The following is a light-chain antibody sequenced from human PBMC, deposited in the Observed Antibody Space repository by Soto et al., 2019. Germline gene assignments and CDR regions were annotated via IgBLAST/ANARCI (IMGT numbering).Light chain of an antibody. CDR1: TSNFGTKS. Sequence: QSVLTQPPSASGTPGQRVTISCSGATSNFGTKSVNWYQHLPGAAPRLLIYNSDQRPSGVPDRFSGSKSGTSASLAISGLQSADEGDYFCASWDDTLHGPLFGGGTQLTVL. J-gene: IGLJ7*01. CDR3: ASWDDTLHGPL. V-gene: IGLV1-44*01. CDR2: NSD.